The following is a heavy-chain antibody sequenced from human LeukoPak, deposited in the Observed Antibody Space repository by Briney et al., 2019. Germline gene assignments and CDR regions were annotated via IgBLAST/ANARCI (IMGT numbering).Heavy chain of an antibody. V-gene: IGHV3-23*01. CDR2: ISGSGGST. CDR3: AKYDTVTTGFDP. Sequence: GGPLTLSCAASGVTFSSYAMRWVRQAPGEGLEWVSAISGSGGSTYYADSVKGRFTISRDNSKNTLYLQMNSLRAEDTAVYYCAKYDTVTTGFDPWGQGTLVTVSS. J-gene: IGHJ5*02. CDR1: GVTFSSYA. D-gene: IGHD4-17*01.